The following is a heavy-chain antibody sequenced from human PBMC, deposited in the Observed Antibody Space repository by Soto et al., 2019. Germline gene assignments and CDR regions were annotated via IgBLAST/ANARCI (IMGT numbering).Heavy chain of an antibody. Sequence: EVQLLESGGDLVQPGGSLRLSCAASGFTFTSYAMSWIRQAPGKGLEWVSAITGGGDNTYYADSVKGRFTISRDNSKNPLSLQLNSLRAEYTAFYYCTQDGGSRDWLTVNWGHGTLVTVSS. CDR1: GFTFTSYA. V-gene: IGHV3-23*01. CDR3: TQDGGSRDWLTVN. D-gene: IGHD3-9*01. CDR2: ITGGGDNT. J-gene: IGHJ4*01.